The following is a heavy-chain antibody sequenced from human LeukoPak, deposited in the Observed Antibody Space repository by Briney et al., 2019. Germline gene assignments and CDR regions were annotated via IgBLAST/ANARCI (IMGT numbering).Heavy chain of an antibody. CDR1: GGSFSGYY. Sequence: SETLSLTCAVYGGSFSGYYWSWIRQPPGKGLEWIGEINHSGSTNYNPSLKSRVTISVGTSKNQFSLKLSSVTAADTAVYYCARLTTGQPGNWFDPWGQGTLVTVSS. V-gene: IGHV4-34*01. J-gene: IGHJ5*02. D-gene: IGHD1-14*01. CDR2: INHSGST. CDR3: ARLTTGQPGNWFDP.